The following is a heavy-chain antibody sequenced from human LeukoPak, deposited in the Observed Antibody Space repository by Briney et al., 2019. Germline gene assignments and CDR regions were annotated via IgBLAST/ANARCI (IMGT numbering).Heavy chain of an antibody. CDR2: IYTSGST. CDR3: ARDAHPGFSYYYYMDV. V-gene: IGHV4-4*07. D-gene: IGHD1-14*01. Sequence: SETLSLTCTVSGGSISSYYWSWIRQPAGKGLEWIGRIYTSGSTNYNPSLKSRVTMSVDTSKNQFSLKLSSVTAADTAVYYCARDAHPGFSYYYYMDVWRKGTTVTVSS. CDR1: GGSISSYY. J-gene: IGHJ6*03.